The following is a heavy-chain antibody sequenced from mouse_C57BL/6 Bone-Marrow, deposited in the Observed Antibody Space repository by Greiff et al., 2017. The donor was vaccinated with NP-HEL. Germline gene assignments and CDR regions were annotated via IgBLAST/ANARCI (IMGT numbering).Heavy chain of an antibody. CDR3: ILTTVVAPGY. CDR1: GFNIKDDY. J-gene: IGHJ2*01. D-gene: IGHD1-1*01. Sequence: EVQLQQSGAELVRPGASVKLSCTASGFNIKDDYMHWVKQRPEQGLEWIGWIDPENGDTEYASKFQGKATITADTSSNTAYPQLSSLTSEDTAVYYCILTTVVAPGYWGQGTTLTVSS. V-gene: IGHV14-4*01. CDR2: IDPENGDT.